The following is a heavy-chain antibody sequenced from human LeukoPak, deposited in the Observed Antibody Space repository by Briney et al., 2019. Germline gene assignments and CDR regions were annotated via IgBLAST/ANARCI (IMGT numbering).Heavy chain of an antibody. CDR3: ARMYYYGSGSYYRTFDY. J-gene: IGHJ4*02. CDR2: IYYSGST. V-gene: IGHV4-39*01. D-gene: IGHD3-10*01. Sequence: SSETLSLTCTVSGDSITNNCYWGWIRQPPGKGLEWIGSIYYSGSTYYNPSLKSRVTISVDTSKNQFSLKLSSVTAADTAVYYCARMYYYGSGSYYRTFDYWGQGTLVTVSS. CDR1: GDSITNNCY.